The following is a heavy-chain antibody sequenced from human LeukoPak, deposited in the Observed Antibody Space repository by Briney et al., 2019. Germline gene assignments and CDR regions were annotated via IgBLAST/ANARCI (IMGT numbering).Heavy chain of an antibody. CDR3: ARMMSIPVAGHRPLFDY. D-gene: IGHD6-19*01. V-gene: IGHV1-18*01. Sequence: ASVKVSCKASGYTFTNYGINWVRQAPGQGLEWMGWISTYNGNTNYAQDLQGRVTMTTDTSTSTAYMELRTLTSDDTAVHYCARMMSIPVAGHRPLFDYWGQGTLVTVSS. CDR2: ISTYNGNT. J-gene: IGHJ4*02. CDR1: GYTFTNYG.